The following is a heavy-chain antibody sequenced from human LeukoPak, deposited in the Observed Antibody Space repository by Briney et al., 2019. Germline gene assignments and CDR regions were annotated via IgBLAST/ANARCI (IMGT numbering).Heavy chain of an antibody. J-gene: IGHJ4*02. CDR1: GDSINSLDL. D-gene: IGHD3-22*01. Sequence: SETLSLTCTVSGDSINSLDLWSWVRQPPGQGQEWIGEMYLSGTTHSNPSVKSRVTISIDKSKNQFFLNLSSVTAADTAVYYCAGLVGRYSSGLYYYYFDYWGQGTLVTVSS. CDR2: MYLSGTT. V-gene: IGHV4-4*02. CDR3: AGLVGRYSSGLYYYYFDY.